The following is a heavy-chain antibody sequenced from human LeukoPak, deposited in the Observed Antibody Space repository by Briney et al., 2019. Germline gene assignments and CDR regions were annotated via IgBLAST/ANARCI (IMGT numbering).Heavy chain of an antibody. J-gene: IGHJ5*02. Sequence: GASVKVSCKASGYAFTSYDINWVRQATGQGLEWMGWMNPNSGNTGYAQKFQGRVTMTRNTSISTAYMELSSLRSEDTAVYYCARAFGDYDILTGYYIALSYDWFDPWGQGTLVTVSS. CDR1: GYAFTSYD. CDR2: MNPNSGNT. D-gene: IGHD3-9*01. V-gene: IGHV1-8*01. CDR3: ARAFGDYDILTGYYIALSYDWFDP.